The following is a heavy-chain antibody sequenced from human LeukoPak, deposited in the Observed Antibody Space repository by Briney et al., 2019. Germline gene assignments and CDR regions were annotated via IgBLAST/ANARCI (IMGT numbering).Heavy chain of an antibody. CDR2: ISTSGGTT. CDR1: GFTFSDYA. CDR3: ASRSGGYRLFDD. Sequence: GGSLRLSCAASGFTFSDYAMSWVRQAPGKELEWVSAISTSGGTTVYADSVKGRFTISRDNSRNTLYLQMNSLRAEDTAVYYCASRSGGYRLFDDWGQGTLVTVSS. J-gene: IGHJ4*02. D-gene: IGHD3-10*01. V-gene: IGHV3-23*01.